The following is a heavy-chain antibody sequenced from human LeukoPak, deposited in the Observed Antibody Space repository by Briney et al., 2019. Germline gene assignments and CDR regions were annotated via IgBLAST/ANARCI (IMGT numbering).Heavy chain of an antibody. V-gene: IGHV1-18*04. CDR2: ISAYNGNT. J-gene: IGHJ3*02. D-gene: IGHD1-14*01. CDR1: GYTFTSYG. CDR3: ARDPDSRGAFDI. Sequence: ASVKVSCKASGYTFTSYGISWVRQAPGQGLEWMGWISAYNGNTNYAQKLQGRVTMTTDTSTSTAYMELRSLRPDDTAVYYCARDPDSRGAFDIWGQGTMVTVSS.